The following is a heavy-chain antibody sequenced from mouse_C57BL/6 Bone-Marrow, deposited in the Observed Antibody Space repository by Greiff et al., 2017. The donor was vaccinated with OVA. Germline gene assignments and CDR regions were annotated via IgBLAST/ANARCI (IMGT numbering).Heavy chain of an antibody. V-gene: IGHV1-52*01. CDR3: ETSSTTVGERYFDV. Sequence: QVQLQQPGAELVRPGSSVKLSCKASGYTFTSYWMHWVKQRPIQGLEWIGNIDPSDSETHYNQKFKGKATLTVDKSSSTAYMPRSSLTSEDSAGYYGETSSTTVGERYFDVWGTGTTVTVSS. CDR2: IDPSDSET. CDR1: GYTFTSYW. D-gene: IGHD1-1*01. J-gene: IGHJ1*03.